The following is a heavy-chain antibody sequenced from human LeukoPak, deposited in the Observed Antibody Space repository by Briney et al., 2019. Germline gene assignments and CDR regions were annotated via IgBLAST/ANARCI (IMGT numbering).Heavy chain of an antibody. D-gene: IGHD5-12*01. J-gene: IGHJ4*02. CDR2: IYHSGST. V-gene: IGHV4-30-2*01. CDR3: ARLRYGAYYFDY. CDR1: VASIGSGGYY. Sequence: SETLSLTCTVSVASIGSGGYYWSWIRQPPGKGLEWIGYIYHSGSTYYNPSLKSRITISVDRPKNQFSLKLSSVTAADTAVYYCARLRYGAYYFDYWGQGTLVTVSS.